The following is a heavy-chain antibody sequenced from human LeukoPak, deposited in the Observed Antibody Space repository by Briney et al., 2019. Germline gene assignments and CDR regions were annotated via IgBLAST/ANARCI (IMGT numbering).Heavy chain of an antibody. CDR2: IIPIFGTA. CDR1: GGTFSSYA. CDR3: ARRRKSSGLIFDY. Sequence: GASVKVSCKASGGTFSSYAISWVRQAPGQGLEWMGRIIPIFGTANYAQKFQGRVTITTDESTSTAYMELSSLRSEDTAVYYCARRRKSSGLIFDYWGQGTLVTVSS. V-gene: IGHV1-69*05. D-gene: IGHD6-19*01. J-gene: IGHJ4*02.